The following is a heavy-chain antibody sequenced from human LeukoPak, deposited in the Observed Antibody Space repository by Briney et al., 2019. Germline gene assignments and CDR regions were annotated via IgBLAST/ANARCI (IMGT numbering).Heavy chain of an antibody. CDR2: ISSSSYYI. Sequence: PGGSLRLSCAASGFTFSSYTFSTYAMSWVRQAPGKGLEWVSVISSSSYYIYYADSVKGRFTISRDNAKNSLYLQMSSLRAEDTAVYYCARVTLVRKVIMREIDYWGQGTLVTVSS. J-gene: IGHJ4*02. CDR1: GFTFSSYTFSTYA. V-gene: IGHV3-21*01. D-gene: IGHD3-10*01. CDR3: ARVTLVRKVIMREIDY.